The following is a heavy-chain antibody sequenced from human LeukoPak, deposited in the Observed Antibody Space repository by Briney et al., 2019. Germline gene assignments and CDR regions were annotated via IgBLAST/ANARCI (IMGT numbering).Heavy chain of an antibody. Sequence: SETLSLTCTVSGGSVSSGSYYWSWIRQPPGKGLEWIGYIYYSGSTKYNPSLKSRVTISVDTSKNQFSLKLSSVTAADTAVYYCARSTRQYYDFWSGYLNWFDPWGQGTLVTVSS. J-gene: IGHJ5*02. V-gene: IGHV4-61*01. D-gene: IGHD3-3*01. CDR3: ARSTRQYYDFWSGYLNWFDP. CDR2: IYYSGST. CDR1: GGSVSSGSYY.